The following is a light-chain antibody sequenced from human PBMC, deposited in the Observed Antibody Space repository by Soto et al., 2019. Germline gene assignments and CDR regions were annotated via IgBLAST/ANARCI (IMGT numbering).Light chain of an antibody. CDR1: SSDVGGYHY. V-gene: IGLV2-8*01. J-gene: IGLJ2*01. CDR2: EVN. Sequence: QSVLTQPPSASGSPGQSVTISCTGTSSDVGGYHYVSWYQQHPGKAPKLMIYEVNKRPSGVPDRFSGSKSGNTASLTVSGLQAEDEADYYCSSYAGSNIGVFGGGTKLTVL. CDR3: SSYAGSNIGV.